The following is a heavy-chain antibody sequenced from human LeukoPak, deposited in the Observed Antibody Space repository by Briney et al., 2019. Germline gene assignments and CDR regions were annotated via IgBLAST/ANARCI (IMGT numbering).Heavy chain of an antibody. J-gene: IGHJ4*02. V-gene: IGHV3-30*02. CDR3: AKALPPARYKYYFDS. CDR2: IRDAKNDE. CDR1: GFIFSNYG. D-gene: IGHD3-16*02. Sequence: GGSLRLSCAGSGFIFSNYGIHWVRQAPGKGLEWVAFIRDAKNDEYYVESVKGRFTISRDNSNNTVYLQMNSLRAEDTAVYFCAKALPPARYKYYFDSWGQGTLVTVSS.